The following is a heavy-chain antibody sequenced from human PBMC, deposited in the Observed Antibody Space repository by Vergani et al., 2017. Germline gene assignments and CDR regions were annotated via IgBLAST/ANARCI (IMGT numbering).Heavy chain of an antibody. D-gene: IGHD3-3*01. CDR2: ISGSGGST. J-gene: IGHJ6*03. V-gene: IGHV3-23*01. CDR3: AREGVXDDFWSGYLNYYYYYMDV. CDR1: GFTFSSYA. Sequence: EVQLLESGGGLVQPGGSLRLSCAASGFTFSSYAMSWVRQAPGKGLEWVSAISGSGGSTYYADSVKGRFTISRDNSKNTLYLQMNSLSAEDTAVYYCAREGVXDDFWSGYLNYYYYYMDVWGKGTTVTVAS.